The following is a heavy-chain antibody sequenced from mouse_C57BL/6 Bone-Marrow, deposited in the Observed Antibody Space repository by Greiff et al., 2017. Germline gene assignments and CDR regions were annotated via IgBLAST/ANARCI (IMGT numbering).Heavy chain of an antibody. D-gene: IGHD1-1*01. V-gene: IGHV5-16*01. CDR3: ARWDYGSSSYWYFDV. J-gene: IGHJ1*03. Sequence: DVNLVESEGGLVQPGSSMKLSCTASGFTFSDYYMAWVRQVPEKGLEWVANINYDGSSTYYLDSLKSRFIISRDNAKNILYLQMSSLKSEDTATYYCARWDYGSSSYWYFDVWGTGTTVTVSS. CDR2: INYDGSST. CDR1: GFTFSDYY.